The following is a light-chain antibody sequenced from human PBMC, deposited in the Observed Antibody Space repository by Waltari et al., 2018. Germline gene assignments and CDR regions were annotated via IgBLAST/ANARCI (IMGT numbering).Light chain of an antibody. J-gene: IGKJ5*01. CDR3: QQANSFPLT. CDR2: VAS. Sequence: PSPSSFSSSLFSLFPLPFLSSQDIRTSLAWYQQKPGKAPKLLIFVASSLQSGVPPRFSGSGSGTDFTLTINSLQPEDFASYYCQQANSFPLTFGQGTRLEIK. V-gene: IGKV1-12*01. CDR1: QDIRTS.